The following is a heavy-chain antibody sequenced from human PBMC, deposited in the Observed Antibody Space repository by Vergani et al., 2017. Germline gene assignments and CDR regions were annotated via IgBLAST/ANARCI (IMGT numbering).Heavy chain of an antibody. CDR1: GGSISSYY. J-gene: IGHJ5*02. CDR3: ARGVAVAPDGFDP. CDR2: IYYSGST. Sequence: QVQLQESGPGLVKPSETLSLTCTVSGGSISSYYWSWIRQPPGKGLEWIGYIYYSGSTNYNPSLKSRVTISVDTSKNQFSLKLSSVTAADTAVYYCARGVAVAPDGFDPWGQGTLVTVSS. V-gene: IGHV4-59*01. D-gene: IGHD6-19*01.